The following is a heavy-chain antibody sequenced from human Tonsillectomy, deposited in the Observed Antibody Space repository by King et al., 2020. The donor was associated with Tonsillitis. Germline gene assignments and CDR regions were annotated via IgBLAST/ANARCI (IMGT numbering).Heavy chain of an antibody. Sequence: VQLVESGGGVVQPGRSLRLSCEASGFTFSSYGMHWVRQAPGKGLEWVALISYDGSNEHYADSVKGRFTISRDNSQHTLYLQMNSLRAEDTAVYYCAKPDYGGNYGDFDIWGQGTRVTVSS. CDR3: AKPDYGGNYGDFDI. D-gene: IGHD4-23*01. CDR1: GFTFSSYG. V-gene: IGHV3-30*18. CDR2: ISYDGSNE. J-gene: IGHJ3*02.